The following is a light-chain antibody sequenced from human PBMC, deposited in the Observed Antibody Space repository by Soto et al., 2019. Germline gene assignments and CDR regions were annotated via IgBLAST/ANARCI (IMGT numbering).Light chain of an antibody. CDR1: QSVSSN. CDR2: CAS. Sequence: EIVLTQSPGTLSVSPGERATLSCRASQSVSSNLAWYQQKPGQAPRLLIYCASSRATGIPDRFSGSGSGTDFTLTISRLEPEDFAVYYCQQYGSSSWTFGQGTKVDIK. CDR3: QQYGSSSWT. J-gene: IGKJ1*01. V-gene: IGKV3-20*01.